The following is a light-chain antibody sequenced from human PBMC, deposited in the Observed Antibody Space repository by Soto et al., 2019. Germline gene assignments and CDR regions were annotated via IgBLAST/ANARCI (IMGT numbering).Light chain of an antibody. CDR1: QSVSSS. J-gene: IGKJ1*01. CDR2: GAS. Sequence: EIVLTQSPATLSVSPGERATLSCRASQSVSSSLAWYQQKPEQAPSLLIYGASTRATGVPARFSGSGSGTEFTLTISSLQSEDFAVYYCQQYNNWPPWTFGQGTKVEIK. V-gene: IGKV3-15*01. CDR3: QQYNNWPPWT.